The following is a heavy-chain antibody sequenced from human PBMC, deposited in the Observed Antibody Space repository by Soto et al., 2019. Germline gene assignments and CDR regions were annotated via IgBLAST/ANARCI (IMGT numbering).Heavy chain of an antibody. J-gene: IGHJ4*02. CDR2: INPNSGGT. CDR3: ARAKGYCSSTSCGVLDY. D-gene: IGHD2-2*01. Sequence: GASVKVSCKASGYTFTGYYMHWVRQAPGQGLEWMEWINPNSGGTNYAQKFQGWVTMTRDTSISTAYMELSRLRSDDTAVYYCARAKGYCSSTSCGVLDYWGQGTLDTVSS. V-gene: IGHV1-2*04. CDR1: GYTFTGYY.